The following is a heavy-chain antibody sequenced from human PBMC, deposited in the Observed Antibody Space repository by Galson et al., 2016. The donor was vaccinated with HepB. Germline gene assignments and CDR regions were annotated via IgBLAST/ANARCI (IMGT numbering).Heavy chain of an antibody. D-gene: IGHD6-19*01. J-gene: IGHJ4*02. CDR1: GFPVRSSY. V-gene: IGHV3-53*01. CDR2: IYNGGST. CDR3: ARDEVYSNGWSD. Sequence: SLRLSCAASGFPVRSSYMSCVRQAPGKGLEWVSVIYNGGSTHYADSVQGRFTISRDTSKNTLYLQMNSLTAEDTAVYYCARDEVYSNGWSDWGQGTLVTVSS.